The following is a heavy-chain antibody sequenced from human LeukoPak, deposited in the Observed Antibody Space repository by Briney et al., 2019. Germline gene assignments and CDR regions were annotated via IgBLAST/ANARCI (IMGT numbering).Heavy chain of an antibody. CDR2: IYYDASNT. CDR1: GFNFRNFG. CDR3: ARDIVVVPAARYCSGGSCQDGMDV. D-gene: IGHD2-2*01. J-gene: IGHJ6*02. Sequence: GGSLRLSCAASGFNFRNFGMHWVRQSPGEGLEWLAIIYYDASNTYYADSVKGRFTMSRDNSRNTLYLQMNSLRAEDTAVYYCARDIVVVPAARYCSGGSCQDGMDVWGQGTTVTVSS. V-gene: IGHV3-33*01.